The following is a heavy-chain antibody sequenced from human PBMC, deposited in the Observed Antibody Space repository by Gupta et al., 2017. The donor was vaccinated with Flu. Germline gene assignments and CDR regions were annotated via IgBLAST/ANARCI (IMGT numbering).Heavy chain of an antibody. Sequence: QVQLQESGPGLVKASQTLSLTCTVSGGSISSGGYYWSWIRQHPGKGLEWIGYIYYSGFTQYNPSLKSRISMSLDTSKNQFSLKLSPGDAADTAVYYCARAEGVSFYGFDVWGQGTTVAVSS. J-gene: IGHJ6*02. D-gene: IGHD3-16*01. CDR2: IYYSGFT. V-gene: IGHV4-31*02. CDR1: GGSISSGGYY. CDR3: ARAEGVSFYGFDV.